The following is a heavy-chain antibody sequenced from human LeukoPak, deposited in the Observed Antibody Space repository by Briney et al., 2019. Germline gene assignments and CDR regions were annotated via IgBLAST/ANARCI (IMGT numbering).Heavy chain of an antibody. CDR1: GDNFTSYC. J-gene: IGHJ4*02. D-gene: IGHD3-9*01. Sequence: GESLKISCKGSGDNFTSYCISWVRQMPGKGLEWMGRIDPSNSYTNYSPPFQGHVTISADRSISTAYLQWNSLKASDTAMYYCARHADYHILTGFDYWGQGTLVTVS. CDR2: IDPSNSYT. CDR3: ARHADYHILTGFDY. V-gene: IGHV5-10-1*01.